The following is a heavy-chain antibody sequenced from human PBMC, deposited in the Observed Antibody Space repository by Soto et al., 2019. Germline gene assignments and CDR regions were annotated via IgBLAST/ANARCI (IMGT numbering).Heavy chain of an antibody. CDR1: RFPFTRNA. Sequence: GGSLRLSCVASRFPFTRNAMGWVRHGPGGLLEWNTGVSGGGGRTYYADSVKGRFTISRDNSKDTLYLQMSSLRAEDTAKYYCAKIAEAVAGTVYGYWGQGTLVTVSA. CDR2: VSGGGGRT. V-gene: IGHV3-23*01. J-gene: IGHJ4*02. CDR3: AKIAEAVAGTVYGY. D-gene: IGHD6-19*01.